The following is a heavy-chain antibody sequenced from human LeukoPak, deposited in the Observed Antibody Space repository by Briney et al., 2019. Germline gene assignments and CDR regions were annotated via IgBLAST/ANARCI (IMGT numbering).Heavy chain of an antibody. CDR3: AKMGGSHKYYFDY. D-gene: IGHD1-26*01. CDR1: GFTFSSYG. Sequence: GGSLRLSCAASGFTFSSYGMHWVRQAPGKGLEWVAFIRYDGSNKYYADSVKGRFTISRDNSKNTLYLQMNSLRAEDTAVYYCAKMGGSHKYYFDYWGQGTLVTVSS. J-gene: IGHJ4*02. V-gene: IGHV3-30*02. CDR2: IRYDGSNK.